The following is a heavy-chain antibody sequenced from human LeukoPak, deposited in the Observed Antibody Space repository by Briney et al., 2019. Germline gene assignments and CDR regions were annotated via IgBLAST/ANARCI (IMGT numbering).Heavy chain of an antibody. CDR1: GYTFTSYG. J-gene: IGHJ4*02. CDR3: AGGADTGSYGSLVYFDY. V-gene: IGHV1-18*01. D-gene: IGHD3-16*01. CDR2: ISAYSGNT. Sequence: ASVKVSCKASGYTFTSYGISWVRQAPGQGLEWMGLISAYSGNTNFARRLQGRVTMTTDTSTSTAYMELRSLRSDDTAVYFCAGGADTGSYGSLVYFDYWGQGTLVTVSS.